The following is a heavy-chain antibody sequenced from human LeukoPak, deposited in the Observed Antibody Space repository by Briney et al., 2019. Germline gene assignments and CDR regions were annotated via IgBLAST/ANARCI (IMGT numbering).Heavy chain of an antibody. CDR3: AKEPQGGNYDSWSGYYLYF. D-gene: IGHD3-3*01. J-gene: IGHJ4*02. Sequence: PGGSLRLSCAASGFTFSSYAMSWVRQPPGKGLEWVSGISGSGGRTYYADSVNGRFTISRDNPKNTLCLQMNSLRAEDTAVYYCAKEPQGGNYDSWSGYYLYFWGQGTLVTVSS. CDR2: ISGSGGRT. CDR1: GFTFSSYA. V-gene: IGHV3-23*01.